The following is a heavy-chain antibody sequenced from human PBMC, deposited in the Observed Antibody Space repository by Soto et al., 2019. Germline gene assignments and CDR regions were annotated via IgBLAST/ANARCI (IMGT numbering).Heavy chain of an antibody. Sequence: SETLSLTCTVSGGSISGGDYCWSWIRQPPGKGLEWIGYIYYSGSTYYNPSLKSRVTISVDTSKNQFSLKLSSVTAADTAVYYCARVVGEVGATWNWFDPWGQGTLVTVSS. J-gene: IGHJ5*02. CDR2: IYYSGST. D-gene: IGHD1-26*01. CDR1: GGSISGGDYC. V-gene: IGHV4-30-4*08. CDR3: ARVVGEVGATWNWFDP.